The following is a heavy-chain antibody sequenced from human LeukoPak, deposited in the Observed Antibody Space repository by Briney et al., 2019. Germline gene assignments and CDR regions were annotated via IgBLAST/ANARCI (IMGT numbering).Heavy chain of an antibody. CDR3: SRGRDQYYFDY. CDR2: ISGSGGST. D-gene: IGHD2-21*02. Sequence: GGSLRLSCAASGFTFSSYATSWVRQAPGKGLEWASAISGSGGSTYYADSVKGRFTISRDNSKNTLYLQMNSLRAEDTAVYSCSRGRDQYYFDYWGQGTLVTVSS. CDR1: GFTFSSYA. V-gene: IGHV3-23*01. J-gene: IGHJ4*02.